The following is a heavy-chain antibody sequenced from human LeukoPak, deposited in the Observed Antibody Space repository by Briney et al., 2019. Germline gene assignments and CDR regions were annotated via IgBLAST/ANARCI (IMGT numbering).Heavy chain of an antibody. D-gene: IGHD4-17*01. CDR3: ARDHYGDYESGAFDI. V-gene: IGHV3-21*01. CDR1: GFTFSSYS. Sequence: GGSLRLSCAASGFTFSSYSMNWVRQAPGKGLEWVSSISSSSSYIYYAASVKGRFTISRDNAKNSLYLQMNSLRAEDTAVYYCARDHYGDYESGAFDIWGQGTMVTVSS. CDR2: ISSSSSYI. J-gene: IGHJ3*02.